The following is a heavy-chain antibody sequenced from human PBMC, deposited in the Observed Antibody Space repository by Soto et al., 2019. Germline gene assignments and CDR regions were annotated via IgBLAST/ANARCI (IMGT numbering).Heavy chain of an antibody. J-gene: IGHJ6*02. Sequence: GGSLRLSCAASGFTVSSNYMSWVRQAPGKGLEWVSVIYSGGSNYYADSVKGRCTISRHNSKNTLYLQMNSLRAEDTAVYYCARDYYYYGMDVWGQGTTVTVSS. CDR3: ARDYYYYGMDV. CDR1: GFTVSSNY. CDR2: IYSGGSN. V-gene: IGHV3-53*04.